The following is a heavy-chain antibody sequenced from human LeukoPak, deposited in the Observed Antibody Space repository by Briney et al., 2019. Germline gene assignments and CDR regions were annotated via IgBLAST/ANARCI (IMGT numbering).Heavy chain of an antibody. D-gene: IGHD2-21*02. CDR1: DGSFSGYH. CDR3: ARGRDRIRGPYFDY. V-gene: IGHV4-34*01. J-gene: IGHJ4*02. Sequence: PSETLSLTCAVSDGSFSGYHWSWIRQPPGKGLEWIGKINHSGSTDYNPSLMSRVIMSVDTSKNQFSLKLSSVTAADTAVYYCARGRDRIRGPYFDYWGQGTLVTVSS. CDR2: INHSGST.